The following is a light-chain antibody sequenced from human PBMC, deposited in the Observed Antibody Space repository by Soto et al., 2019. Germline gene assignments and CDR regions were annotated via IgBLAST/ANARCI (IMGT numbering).Light chain of an antibody. J-gene: IGKJ2*01. V-gene: IGKV2-28*01. CDR1: QSLLHSNGYNY. CDR2: LGS. Sequence: DIVMTQSPLSLPVTPGEPASISCRSSQSLLHSNGYNYLDWYLQKPGQSPQLLIYLGSNRASGVPDRFSGSGPGTDFTLKISRVEAEDVGVYYCMQALHTPPTFGQGNKLEIK. CDR3: MQALHTPPT.